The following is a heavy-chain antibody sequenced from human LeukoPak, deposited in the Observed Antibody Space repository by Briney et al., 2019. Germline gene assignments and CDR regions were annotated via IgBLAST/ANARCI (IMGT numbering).Heavy chain of an antibody. CDR2: FDPEDGET. CDR3: ARGDHTLGHDIVDAFDI. Sequence: GASVKVSCKVSGYTLTELSMHWVRQAPGKGLEWMGGFDPEDGETIYAQKFQGRVTMTEDTSTDTAYMELSSLRSEDTAVYYCARGDHTLGHDIVDAFDIWGQGTMVTVSS. J-gene: IGHJ3*02. V-gene: IGHV1-24*01. D-gene: IGHD5-12*01. CDR1: GYTLTELS.